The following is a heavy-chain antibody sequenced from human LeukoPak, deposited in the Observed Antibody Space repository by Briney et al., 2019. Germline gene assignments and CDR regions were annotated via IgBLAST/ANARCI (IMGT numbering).Heavy chain of an antibody. J-gene: IGHJ4*02. CDR2: ISSSSSTI. CDR3: ARSPSIVVVPAATRLFDY. V-gene: IGHV3-48*04. CDR1: GFTFSSYS. D-gene: IGHD2-2*01. Sequence: PGGSLRLSCAASGFTFSSYSMNWVRQAPGKGLEWVSYISSSSSTIYYADSVKGRFTISRDNAKNSLYLQMNSLRAEDTAVYYCARSPSIVVVPAATRLFDYWGQGTLVTVSS.